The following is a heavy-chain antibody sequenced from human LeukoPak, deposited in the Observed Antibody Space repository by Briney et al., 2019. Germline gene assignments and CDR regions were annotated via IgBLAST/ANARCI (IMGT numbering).Heavy chain of an antibody. CDR2: IYPVDSDT. CDR1: GSHFSNYW. CDR3: ARLDQGNWFDP. V-gene: IGHV5-51*01. Sequence: GESLKISCQASGSHFSNYWIAWVRQMPGKGLEWMGIIYPVDSDTKYSPSFQGQVTISADKSINTTYLQWGSLKASDTAMYYCARLDQGNWFDPWGQGTLVTVSS. J-gene: IGHJ5*02.